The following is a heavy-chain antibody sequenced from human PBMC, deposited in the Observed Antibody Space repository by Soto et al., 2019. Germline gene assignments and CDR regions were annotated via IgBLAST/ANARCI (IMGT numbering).Heavy chain of an antibody. CDR3: ARSGSVPYNYYGLDV. D-gene: IGHD1-26*01. CDR1: GYTFSRSG. J-gene: IGHJ6*02. Sequence: QVQLVQSGAEVRKPGASVKVSCKTSGYTFSRSGISWVRQAPGQGLEWMGWISTYNGDANYAQKLQGRVTMTTDTSXXTAVMELGRLTSDDTAVYYCARSGSVPYNYYGLDVWGQGTTVTVSS. CDR2: ISTYNGDA. V-gene: IGHV1-18*01.